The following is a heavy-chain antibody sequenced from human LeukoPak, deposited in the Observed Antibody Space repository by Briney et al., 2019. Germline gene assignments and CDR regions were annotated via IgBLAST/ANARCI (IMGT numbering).Heavy chain of an antibody. V-gene: IGHV4-4*08. CDR1: GVSFSFDY. CDR3: AGRGQRYFRD. J-gene: IGHJ1*01. Sequence: SETLSLTCTVSGVSFSFDYWSWIRQPPGKGLEWIGYIYRFGNTDYNPSLMRRVTISLDTSKKQLSMNLTSVTAADTAVYYCAGRGQRYFRDWGQGTLVTVSS. CDR2: IYRFGNT.